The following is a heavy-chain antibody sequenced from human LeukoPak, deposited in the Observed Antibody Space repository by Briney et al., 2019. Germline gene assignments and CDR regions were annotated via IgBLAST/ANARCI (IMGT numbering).Heavy chain of an antibody. CDR1: GFTFSSYG. CDR2: IRYDGSNK. D-gene: IGHD6-13*01. V-gene: IGHV3-30*02. Sequence: PGGSLRLSCAASGFTFSSYGMHWVRQAPGKGLEWVAFIRYDGSNKYYTDSVKGRFTISRDNSKNTLYLQMNSLRAEDTAVYYCAKVRFPIAAATNPLNYWGQGTLVTVSS. J-gene: IGHJ4*02. CDR3: AKVRFPIAAATNPLNY.